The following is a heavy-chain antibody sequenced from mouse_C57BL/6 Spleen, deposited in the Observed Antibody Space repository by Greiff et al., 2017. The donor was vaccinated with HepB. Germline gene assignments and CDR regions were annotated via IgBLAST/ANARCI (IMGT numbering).Heavy chain of an antibody. V-gene: IGHV5-6*01. CDR3: ARPYDYDAWFAY. J-gene: IGHJ3*01. D-gene: IGHD2-4*01. Sequence: EVKVVESGGDLVKPGGSLKLSCAASGFTFSSYGMSWVRQTPDKRLEWVATISSGGSYTYYPDSVKGRFTISRDNAKNTLYLQMSSLKSEDTAMYYCARPYDYDAWFAYWGQGTLVTVSA. CDR2: ISSGGSYT. CDR1: GFTFSSYG.